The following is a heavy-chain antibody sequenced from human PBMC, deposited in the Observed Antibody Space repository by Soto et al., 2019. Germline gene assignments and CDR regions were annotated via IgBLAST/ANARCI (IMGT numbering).Heavy chain of an antibody. D-gene: IGHD2-2*01. CDR3: ARVLGGYCSSTSCPNWFDP. J-gene: IGHJ5*02. V-gene: IGHV4-30-2*01. CDR1: GGSISSGGYS. Sequence: SETLSLTCAVSGGSISSGGYSWSWIRQPPGKGLEWIGYIYHSGSTYYNPSLKSRVTISVDRSKNQFSLKLSPVTAADTAVYYCARVLGGYCSSTSCPNWFDPWGQGTLVTVSS. CDR2: IYHSGST.